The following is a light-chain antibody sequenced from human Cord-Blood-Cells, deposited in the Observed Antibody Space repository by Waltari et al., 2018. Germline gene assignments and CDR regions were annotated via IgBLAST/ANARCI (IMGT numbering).Light chain of an antibody. J-gene: IGKJ3*01. CDR3: QQYGSAPLT. CDR2: GAS. CDR1: QSVSSSY. V-gene: IGKV3-20*01. Sequence: ELVSTQSPGTLSLSPAESATPSCRASQSVSSSYLAWYQQKPGQAPRLLIYGASSRATGIPDRFSGSGSGTDFTLTISRLEPEDFAVYYCQQYGSAPLTFGPGTKVDIK.